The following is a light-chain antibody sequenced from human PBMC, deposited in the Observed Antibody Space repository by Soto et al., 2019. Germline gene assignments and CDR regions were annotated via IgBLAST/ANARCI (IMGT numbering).Light chain of an antibody. Sequence: VIWMTQSPSLLSASTGDRVTICCRMSQGISSYLAWYQQKPGKAPELLIYAASTLQSGVPSRFSGSGYGTDFTLTISCLQSEDFATYYCQQYYSFPLTFGQGTKVEIK. J-gene: IGKJ1*01. CDR3: QQYYSFPLT. CDR2: AAS. CDR1: QGISSY. V-gene: IGKV1D-8*01.